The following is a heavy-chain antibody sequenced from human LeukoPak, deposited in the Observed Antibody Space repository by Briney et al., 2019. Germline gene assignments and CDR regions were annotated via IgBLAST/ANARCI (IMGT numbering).Heavy chain of an antibody. CDR3: ARGVQLLIRYGMDV. CDR1: GYSFTGYY. J-gene: IGHJ6*02. Sequence: ASVKVSCVASGYSFTGYYMHWVRQAPGQGLEWMGWINPNSGDTNYAQKFQGRVTMTRDTSLGTAYMELSRLRSDDTAVYYCARGVQLLIRYGMDVWGQGTTVTVSS. CDR2: INPNSGDT. V-gene: IGHV1-2*02. D-gene: IGHD2-2*01.